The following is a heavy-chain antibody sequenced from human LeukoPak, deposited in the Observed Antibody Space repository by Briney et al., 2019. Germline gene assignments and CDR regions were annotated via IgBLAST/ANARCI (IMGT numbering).Heavy chain of an antibody. D-gene: IGHD2-2*02. V-gene: IGHV1-69*02. J-gene: IGHJ4*02. Sequence: RASVKVSCKASGGTFSSYTISWVRQAPGQGLEWMGRIIPILGIANYAQKFQGRVTITADKSTSTAYMELSSLRSEDTAVYYCQLNIVVVPAAIREVGATPAYWGQGTLVTVPS. CDR3: QLNIVVVPAAIREVGATPAY. CDR2: IIPILGIA. CDR1: GGTFSSYT.